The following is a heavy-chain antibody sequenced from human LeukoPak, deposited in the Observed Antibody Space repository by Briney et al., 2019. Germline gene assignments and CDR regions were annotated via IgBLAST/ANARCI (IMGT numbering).Heavy chain of an antibody. D-gene: IGHD6-13*01. V-gene: IGHV3-23*01. CDR1: GFTFSSYA. Sequence: GGSLRLSCAASGFTFSSYAMSWVRQAPGQGLEWVSAISGSGGSTYYTDSVKGRCTISRDNSKNTLYLQMNSLRAEDTAVYYCAKCPGVSQQLVDYWGQGTLVTVSS. CDR2: ISGSGGST. CDR3: AKCPGVSQQLVDY. J-gene: IGHJ4*02.